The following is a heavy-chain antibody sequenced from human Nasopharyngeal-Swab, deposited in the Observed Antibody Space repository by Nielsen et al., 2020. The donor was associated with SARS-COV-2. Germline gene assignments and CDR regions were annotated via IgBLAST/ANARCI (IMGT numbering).Heavy chain of an antibody. CDR2: MNPNSGNT. V-gene: IGHV1-8*01. J-gene: IGHJ6*02. Sequence: ASVKVSCKASGYTFTSYDINWVRQATGQGLEWMGWMNPNSGNTDYAQKLQGRVTMTTDTSTSTAYMELRSLRSDDTAVYYCARESEGPSDYYYYGMDVWGQGTTVTVSS. CDR3: ARESEGPSDYYYYGMDV. CDR1: GYTFTSYD.